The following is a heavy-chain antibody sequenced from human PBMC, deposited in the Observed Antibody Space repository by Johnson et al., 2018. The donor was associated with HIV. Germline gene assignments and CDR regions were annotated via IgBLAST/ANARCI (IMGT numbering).Heavy chain of an antibody. V-gene: IGHV3-43*01. CDR2: ISWDGGST. Sequence: QLVESGGVVVQPGGSLRLSCAASGFTFDDYTMHWVRQAQGKGLEWVSLISWDGGSTYYADSVKGRFTISRDNSKNSLYLQMNSLRTEDTALYYCAKEQQLYAFDIWGQGTMVTVSS. CDR3: AKEQQLYAFDI. D-gene: IGHD6-13*01. J-gene: IGHJ3*02. CDR1: GFTFDDYT.